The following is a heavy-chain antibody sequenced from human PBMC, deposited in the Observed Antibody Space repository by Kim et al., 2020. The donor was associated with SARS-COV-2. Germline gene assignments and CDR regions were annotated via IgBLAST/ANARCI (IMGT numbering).Heavy chain of an antibody. Sequence: GGSLRLSCAASGFTFSSYEMNWVRQAPGKGLEWVSYISSSGSTIYYADSVKGRFTISRDNAKNSLYLQMNSLRAEDTAVYYCARGMNSGYDFSDYWGQGTLVTVSS. CDR3: ARGMNSGYDFSDY. D-gene: IGHD5-12*01. J-gene: IGHJ4*02. CDR1: GFTFSSYE. V-gene: IGHV3-48*03. CDR2: ISSSGSTI.